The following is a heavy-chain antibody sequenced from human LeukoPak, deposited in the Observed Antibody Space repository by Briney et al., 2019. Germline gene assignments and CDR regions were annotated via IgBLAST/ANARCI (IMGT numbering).Heavy chain of an antibody. J-gene: IGHJ4*02. CDR3: ARAPEAGYSNYVQAIDY. Sequence: SGGSLRLSCAASGFMFSSYAMSWVRQAPGKGLEWVSAISGSGASTYYADSVKGRFTISRDNSKSTLYLQMNSLRAEDTAVYYCARAPEAGYSNYVQAIDYWGQGTLVTVSS. CDR2: ISGSGAST. D-gene: IGHD4-11*01. CDR1: GFMFSSYA. V-gene: IGHV3-23*01.